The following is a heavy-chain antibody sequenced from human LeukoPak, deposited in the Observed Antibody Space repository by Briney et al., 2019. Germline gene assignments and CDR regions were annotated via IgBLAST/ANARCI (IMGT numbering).Heavy chain of an antibody. CDR3: ARVSDGGPIDY. CDR2: IYYTRST. Sequence: SETLSLTCTVSGGSISSSSYYWGWIRQPPGKGLEWIGSIYYTRSTYYNPSLKSRVTISVDKSKNQFSLKLSSVTAADTAVYYCARVSDGGPIDYWGQGTLVTVSS. D-gene: IGHD4-23*01. V-gene: IGHV4-39*07. CDR1: GGSISSSSYY. J-gene: IGHJ4*02.